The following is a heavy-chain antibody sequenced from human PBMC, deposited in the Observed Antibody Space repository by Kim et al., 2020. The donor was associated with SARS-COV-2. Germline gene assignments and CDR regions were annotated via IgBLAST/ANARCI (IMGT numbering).Heavy chain of an antibody. D-gene: IGHD1-26*01. CDR1: GFTFSSYN. CDR3: ARGIPTTDY. Sequence: GGSLRLSCAASGFTFSSYNMIWVRQAPGKGLEWVSGITTSGTTYYADSVVGRFTVSRDNSKNTLYLQMNSRRAEDTALYYCARGIPTTDYWGQGTLGTVS. CDR2: ITTSGTT. V-gene: IGHV3-23*01. J-gene: IGHJ4*02.